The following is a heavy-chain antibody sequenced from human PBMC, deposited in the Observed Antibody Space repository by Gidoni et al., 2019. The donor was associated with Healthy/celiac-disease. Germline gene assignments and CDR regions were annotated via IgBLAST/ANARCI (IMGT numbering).Heavy chain of an antibody. CDR2: ISSSSSTI. Sequence: EVQLVESGGGLVQPGGSLRLSCAASGFTFSSYSMNWVRQAPGKGLELVSYISSSSSTIYYADSVKGRFTISRDNAKNSLYLQMNSLRDEDTAVYYCARDRHDFWSGYPYTNWFDPWGQGTLVTVSS. D-gene: IGHD3-3*01. CDR1: GFTFSSYS. V-gene: IGHV3-48*02. CDR3: ARDRHDFWSGYPYTNWFDP. J-gene: IGHJ5*02.